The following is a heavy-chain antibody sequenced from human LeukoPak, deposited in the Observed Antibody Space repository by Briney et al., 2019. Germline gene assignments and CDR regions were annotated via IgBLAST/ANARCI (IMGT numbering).Heavy chain of an antibody. D-gene: IGHD3-10*01. J-gene: IGHJ6*02. CDR1: GFTFSSYW. CDR2: INSDGSST. V-gene: IGHV3-74*01. Sequence: GGSLRLSCAACGFTFSSYWMHWVRQAPGKGLVWVSRINSDGSSTSYADSVKGRFTISRDNAKNTLYLQMNSLRAEDTAVYYCARDRFTTMVRGVYYYYGMDVWGQGTTVTVSS. CDR3: ARDRFTTMVRGVYYYYGMDV.